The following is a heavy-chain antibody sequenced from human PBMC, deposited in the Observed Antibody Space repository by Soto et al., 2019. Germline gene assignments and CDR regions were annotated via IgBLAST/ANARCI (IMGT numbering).Heavy chain of an antibody. CDR2: MNPNSGNT. J-gene: IGHJ4*02. D-gene: IGHD2-21*01. Sequence: ASVKVSCKASGYTFTSYDINWVRQATGQGLEWMGWMNPNSGNTGYAQKFQGRVTVTADESTNTVSMELRSLRSDDTAVYYCARGGDGYNFGAVYWGQGTPVTVSS. V-gene: IGHV1-8*01. CDR1: GYTFTSYD. CDR3: ARGGDGYNFGAVY.